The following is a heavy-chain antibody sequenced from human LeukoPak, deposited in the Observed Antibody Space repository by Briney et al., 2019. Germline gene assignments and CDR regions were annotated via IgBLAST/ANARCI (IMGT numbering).Heavy chain of an antibody. J-gene: IGHJ4*02. CDR3: ARDRGSGLDY. V-gene: IGHV3-66*01. D-gene: IGHD3-10*01. CDR2: IYSGGYT. CDR1: GFTVSNNY. Sequence: PGGSLRLSRAASGFTVSNNYMSWVRQAPGKGLEWVSVIYSGGYTYYADSVKGRFTISRDNSKNTLYLQMNSLRAEDTAVYYCARDRGSGLDYWGQGTLVTVSS.